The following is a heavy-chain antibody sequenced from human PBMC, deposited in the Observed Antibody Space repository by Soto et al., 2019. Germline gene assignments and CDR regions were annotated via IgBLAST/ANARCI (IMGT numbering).Heavy chain of an antibody. Sequence: SETLSLTCAVYGGSFSGYYWSWIRQPPGKGLEWIGEINHSGSTNYNPSLKSRVTISVDTSKNQLSLRLSSVTAADTAVYYCARGKPREAAAGTFYYYYGMDVWGQGTTVTVSS. J-gene: IGHJ6*02. CDR1: GGSFSGYY. CDR2: INHSGST. D-gene: IGHD6-13*01. V-gene: IGHV4-34*01. CDR3: ARGKPREAAAGTFYYYYGMDV.